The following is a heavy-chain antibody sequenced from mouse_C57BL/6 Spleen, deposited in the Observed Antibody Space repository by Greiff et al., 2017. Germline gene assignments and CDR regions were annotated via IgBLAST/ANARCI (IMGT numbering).Heavy chain of an antibody. CDR3: ATSNFSFDY. Sequence: KQSCKASGYTFTSYWMHWVKQRPIQGLEWIGNIDPSDSETHYNQKFKDKATLTVDKSSSTAYMQLSSLTSEDSAVYYCATSNFSFDYWGQGTTLTVSS. V-gene: IGHV1-52*01. J-gene: IGHJ2*01. CDR1: GYTFTSYW. D-gene: IGHD2-5*01. CDR2: IDPSDSET.